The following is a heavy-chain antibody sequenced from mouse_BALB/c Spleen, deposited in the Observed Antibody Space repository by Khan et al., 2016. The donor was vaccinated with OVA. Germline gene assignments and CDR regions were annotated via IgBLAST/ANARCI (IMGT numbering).Heavy chain of an antibody. Sequence: VQLQQSGAELVRPGASVKLSCKASGYTFTSYWMNWVKQRPGQGLEWIGMIDPSDSETHYNQMFKDKATLTVDKSSSTAYMQLSSLTSADSAVYYCTRREKYGYDPSWFAYWGQGTLVTVSA. CDR3: TRREKYGYDPSWFAY. V-gene: IGHV1-61*01. CDR1: GYTFTSYW. J-gene: IGHJ3*01. CDR2: IDPSDSET. D-gene: IGHD2-2*01.